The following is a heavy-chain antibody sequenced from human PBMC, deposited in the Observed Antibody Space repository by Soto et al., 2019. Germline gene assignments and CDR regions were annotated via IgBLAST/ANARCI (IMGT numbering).Heavy chain of an antibody. V-gene: IGHV3-23*01. CDR2: ISGSGGGT. CDR3: AKDLQTGTTGWFDP. J-gene: IGHJ5*02. Sequence: GVSLRLSCAASGFTFSSYAVTCVRQAPGKGLECVSTISGSGGGTYYADSVKGRFTISRDNSKNTLHLQMNSLRAEDTAVYYCAKDLQTGTTGWFDPWGQGTLVTVSS. D-gene: IGHD1-7*01. CDR1: GFTFSSYA.